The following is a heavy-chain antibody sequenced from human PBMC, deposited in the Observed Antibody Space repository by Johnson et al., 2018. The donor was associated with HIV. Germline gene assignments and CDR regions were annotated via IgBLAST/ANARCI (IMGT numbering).Heavy chain of an antibody. D-gene: IGHD6-13*01. V-gene: IGHV3-30-3*01. CDR1: GFTFSSYA. CDR2: ISYDGSNK. Sequence: QVQVVESGGGLVQPGRSLRLSCAASGFTFSSYAMHWVRQAPGKGLEWVAVISYDGSNKYYADSVKGRFTISRDNSKNTLYLQMNSLRAEDTAVYYCARGGYSAILDAFDIGGKGTMVTVSS. J-gene: IGHJ3*02. CDR3: ARGGYSAILDAFDI.